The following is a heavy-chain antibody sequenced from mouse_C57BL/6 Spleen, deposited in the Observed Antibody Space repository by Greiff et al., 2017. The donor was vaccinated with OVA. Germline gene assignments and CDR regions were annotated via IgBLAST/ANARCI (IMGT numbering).Heavy chain of an antibody. V-gene: IGHV1-50*01. Sequence: QVQLQQSGAELVKPGASVKLSCKASGYTFTSYWMQWVKQRPGQGLEWIGEIDPSDSYTNYNQKFKGKATLTVDTSSSTAYMQLSSLTSEDSAVYYWARKAGSYWYFDVWGTGTTVTVSS. D-gene: IGHD2-2*01. CDR3: ARKAGSYWYFDV. CDR2: IDPSDSYT. J-gene: IGHJ1*03. CDR1: GYTFTSYW.